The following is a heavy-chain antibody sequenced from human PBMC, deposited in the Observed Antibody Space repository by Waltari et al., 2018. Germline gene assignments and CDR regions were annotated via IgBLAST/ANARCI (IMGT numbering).Heavy chain of an antibody. CDR3: AKVGDSSSSLSEDWFDP. J-gene: IGHJ5*02. CDR2: ISGRGGST. CDR1: GFTFSSYA. D-gene: IGHD6-6*01. V-gene: IGHV3-23*01. Sequence: EVQLLESGGGLVQPGGSLRLSCAASGFTFSSYAMSWVRQAPGKGLGWVSAISGRGGSTDYAGAVKGRFTISRDNSKNTLYLQMNGLRAEDTAVYYCAKVGDSSSSLSEDWFDPWGQGTLVTVSS.